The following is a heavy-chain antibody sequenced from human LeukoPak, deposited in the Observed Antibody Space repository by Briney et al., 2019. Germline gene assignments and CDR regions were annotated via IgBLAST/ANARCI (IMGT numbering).Heavy chain of an antibody. V-gene: IGHV1-46*01. J-gene: IGHJ6*03. Sequence: ASVKVSCKASGYTFTGYYMHWVRQAPGQGLEWMGIINPSGGSTSYAQKFQGRVTMTRDTSTSTVYMELSSLRSEDTAVYYCARDQVAVVPAAIRYYYYYMDVWGKGTTVTVSS. D-gene: IGHD2-2*02. CDR2: INPSGGST. CDR3: ARDQVAVVPAAIRYYYYYMDV. CDR1: GYTFTGYY.